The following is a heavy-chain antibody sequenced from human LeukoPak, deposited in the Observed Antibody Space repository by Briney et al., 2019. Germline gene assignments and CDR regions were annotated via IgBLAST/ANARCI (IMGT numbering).Heavy chain of an antibody. D-gene: IGHD2-2*01. CDR2: ISAGGGST. V-gene: IGHV3-23*01. J-gene: IGHJ4*02. CDR1: GFTFSSYA. CDR3: AKGARSSTSCSFDY. Sequence: PGGSLRLSCAASGFTFSSYAMSWVRQAPGKGLEWVSVISAGGGSTYYADSVKGRFTISRDNSKNTLYLQMNSLRAEDTAVYYCAKGARSSTSCSFDYWGQGTLVTVSS.